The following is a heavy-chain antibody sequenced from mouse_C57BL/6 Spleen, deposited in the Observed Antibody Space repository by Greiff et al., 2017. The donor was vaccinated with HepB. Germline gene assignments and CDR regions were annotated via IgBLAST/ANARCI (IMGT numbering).Heavy chain of an antibody. Sequence: EVKLMESGGGLVQPGGSLKLSCAASGFTFSDYYMYWVRQTPEKRLEWVAYISNGGGSTYYPDTVKGRFTISSNNAKNTLYLQMSRLKSEDTAMYYCARHGDDYDYFDYWGQGTTLTVSS. V-gene: IGHV5-12*01. CDR1: GFTFSDYY. J-gene: IGHJ2*01. D-gene: IGHD2-4*01. CDR3: ARHGDDYDYFDY. CDR2: ISNGGGST.